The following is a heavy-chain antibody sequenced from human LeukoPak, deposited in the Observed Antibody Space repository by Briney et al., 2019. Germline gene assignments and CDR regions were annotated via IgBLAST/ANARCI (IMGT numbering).Heavy chain of an antibody. J-gene: IGHJ4*02. V-gene: IGHV3-48*03. CDR2: ISSSGSTI. Sequence: PGGSLRLSCAASGFTFSSYEMNWVRQSPGKGLEGVSYISSSGSTIYYADSVKGRFTISRDNAKNSLYLQMNSLRAEETAVYYCARANYYDSSGIDFWGPGTLVTVSS. D-gene: IGHD3-22*01. CDR1: GFTFSSYE. CDR3: ARANYYDSSGIDF.